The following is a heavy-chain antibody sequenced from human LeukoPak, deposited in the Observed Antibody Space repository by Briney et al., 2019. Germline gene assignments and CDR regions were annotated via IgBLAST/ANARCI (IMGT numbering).Heavy chain of an antibody. CDR1: GFTFTNYA. J-gene: IGHJ3*01. CDR2: IGASGADT. D-gene: IGHD3-22*01. CDR3: ARRPRDTSGYYLGAFHD. Sequence: GGSLRLSCAASGFTFTNYAMTWVRQAPGKGLEWVSVIGASGADTYCSDSVKGRFTVSRDNSQNTLFLHMSSLRAEDTAVYFCARRPRDTSGYYLGAFHDWGQGTTVTVSS. V-gene: IGHV3-23*01.